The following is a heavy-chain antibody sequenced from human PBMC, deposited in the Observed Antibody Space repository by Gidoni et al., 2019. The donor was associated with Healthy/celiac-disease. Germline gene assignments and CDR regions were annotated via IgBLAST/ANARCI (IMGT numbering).Heavy chain of an antibody. CDR2: INHSGST. V-gene: IGHV4-34*01. D-gene: IGHD5-18*01. Sequence: QVQLKKWGAGLLKPSETPSFNSDVYCGSFSAYYWSWSSQPPGKGLEWIGEINHSGSTNYNPSLKRRVNIAVDTAKNQFSLRLSSVTAADTAVYYCARGLLPGGNFDYWDQGTLVTVSA. CDR3: ARGLLPGGNFDY. CDR1: CGSFSAYY. J-gene: IGHJ4*02.